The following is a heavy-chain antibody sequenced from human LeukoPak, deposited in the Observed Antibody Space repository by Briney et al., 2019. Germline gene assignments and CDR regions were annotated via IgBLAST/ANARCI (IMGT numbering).Heavy chain of an antibody. D-gene: IGHD1-26*01. CDR1: GGTFSSYA. CDR2: IISICGRA. J-gene: IGHJ4*02. V-gene: IGHV1-69*05. CDR3: ARGPSGSYSVHYFDY. Sequence: GSSVTVSCKASGGTFSSYAISWVRQAPGQGLEGMGRIISICGRANNPHEFHGRVTLTTAEANNKDYMELSSLRSEDTAVYYCARGPSGSYSVHYFDYWGQGTLVTVSS.